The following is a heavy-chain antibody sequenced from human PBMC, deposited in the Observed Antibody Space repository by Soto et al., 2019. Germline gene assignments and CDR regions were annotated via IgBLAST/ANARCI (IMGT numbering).Heavy chain of an antibody. Sequence: GESLKISCKGSGYSFTSYWISWVRQMPGKGLEWMGRIDPSDSYTNYSPSFQGHVTISADKSISTAYLQWSSLKASDTAMYYCARRRITMVRGVIIPWFDPWGQGTLVTVSS. CDR3: ARRRITMVRGVIIPWFDP. CDR2: IDPSDSYT. CDR1: GYSFTSYW. V-gene: IGHV5-10-1*01. D-gene: IGHD3-10*01. J-gene: IGHJ5*02.